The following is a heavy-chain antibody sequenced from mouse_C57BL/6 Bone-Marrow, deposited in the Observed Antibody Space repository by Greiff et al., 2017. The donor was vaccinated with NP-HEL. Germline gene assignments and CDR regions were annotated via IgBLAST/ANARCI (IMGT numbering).Heavy chain of an antibody. D-gene: IGHD1-1*01. Sequence: EVQLQQSGAELVRPFSSFYFSFTSSFFPLPASSLPWLPPRPAPGLEWIGWIDPAPSSADNASKFQGKATITADTSSNTAYLPRSSLTSEDTAVYYCTDYYDSSYGAMDDWGQGTSVTVSS. CDR3: TDYYDSSYGAMDD. V-gene: IGHV14-4*01. CDR1: FFPLPASS. J-gene: IGHJ4*01. CDR2: IDPAPSSA.